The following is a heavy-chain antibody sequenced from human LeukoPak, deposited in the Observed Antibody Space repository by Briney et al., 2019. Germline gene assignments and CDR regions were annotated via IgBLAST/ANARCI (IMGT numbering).Heavy chain of an antibody. V-gene: IGHV3-7*01. D-gene: IGHD1-1*01. CDR2: LDPSGSQK. Sequence: FTSSASGFTFNGAWLHWVRQAPGKGLEWVANLDPSGSQKRYVDSAKGRFTISKDNPGTSLYLEMNSLRAEDTAIYYCAIWTSGNFWGQGTLVTVSS. CDR1: GFTFNGAW. CDR3: AIWTSGNF. J-gene: IGHJ4*02.